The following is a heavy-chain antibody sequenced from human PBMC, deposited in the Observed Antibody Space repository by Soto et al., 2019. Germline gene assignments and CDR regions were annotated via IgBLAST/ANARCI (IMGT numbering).Heavy chain of an antibody. CDR1: GGSISSGGYY. CDR2: IYYSGST. CDR3: ASDSFFYCDILTGHRDDYYYGMDV. D-gene: IGHD3-9*01. J-gene: IGHJ6*02. V-gene: IGHV4-31*03. Sequence: SETLSLTCTVSGGSISSGGYYWSWIRQHPGKGLEWIGYIYYSGSTYYNPSLKSRVTISVDTSKIQFSLKLSSVTAADTAVYYCASDSFFYCDILTGHRDDYYYGMDVWGQGTTVTVS.